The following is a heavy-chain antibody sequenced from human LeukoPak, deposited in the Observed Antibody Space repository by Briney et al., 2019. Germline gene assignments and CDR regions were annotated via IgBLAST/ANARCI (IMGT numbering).Heavy chain of an antibody. J-gene: IGHJ6*03. Sequence: ASVKVSCKASGYTFTGYYIHWVRQAPGQGLEWMGWINPNGGVTKSAQKFQGRVTMTRDMSINTVYMELSGLTSDDTALYYCARGPNLYYYMDFWGKGTTVSVSS. CDR2: INPNGGVT. CDR3: ARGPNLYYYMDF. V-gene: IGHV1-2*02. CDR1: GYTFTGYY.